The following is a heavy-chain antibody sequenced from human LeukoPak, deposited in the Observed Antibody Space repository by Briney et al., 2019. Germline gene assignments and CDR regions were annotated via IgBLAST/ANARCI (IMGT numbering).Heavy chain of an antibody. D-gene: IGHD4-17*01. CDR1: GFTFSSYG. J-gene: IGHJ4*02. Sequence: GGSLRLSCAASGFTFSSYGMHWVRQAPGKGLEWVAVISYDGSNKYYADSVKGRFTISRDNSKNTLYLQMSSLRAEDTAVYYCAKGILRYGDYPNWGQGTLVTVSS. CDR2: ISYDGSNK. V-gene: IGHV3-30*18. CDR3: AKGILRYGDYPN.